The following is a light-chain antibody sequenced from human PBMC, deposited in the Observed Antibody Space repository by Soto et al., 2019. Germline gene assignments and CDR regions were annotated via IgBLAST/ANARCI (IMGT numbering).Light chain of an antibody. CDR3: QSYDSSNHGV. J-gene: IGLJ1*01. Sequence: FMLTQPNSVSESPGKTVTISCTGSSGSIASNYVQWYQQRPGSAPTTVIYEDNQRPSGVPDRFSGSIDSSSNSASLTISGLKTEDEADYYCQSYDSSNHGVFGTGTKLTVL. V-gene: IGLV6-57*02. CDR2: EDN. CDR1: SGSIASNY.